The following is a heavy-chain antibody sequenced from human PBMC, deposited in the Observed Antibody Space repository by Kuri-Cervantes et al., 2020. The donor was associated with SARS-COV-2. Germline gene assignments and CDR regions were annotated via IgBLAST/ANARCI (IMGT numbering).Heavy chain of an antibody. CDR2: ISAYNGDT. Sequence: ASVKVSCKASGYTFTSYGIGWVRQAPGQGLEWMGWISAYNGDTNYAQKLQGRVTMTTDTSTSTAYMELRSLRSDDTAVYYCARVPYSPLRRDDYYYDSSVPWYYYYGMDVWGQGTTVTVSS. V-gene: IGHV1-18*04. CDR1: GYTFTSYG. J-gene: IGHJ6*02. CDR3: ARVPYSPLRRDDYYYDSSVPWYYYYGMDV. D-gene: IGHD3-22*01.